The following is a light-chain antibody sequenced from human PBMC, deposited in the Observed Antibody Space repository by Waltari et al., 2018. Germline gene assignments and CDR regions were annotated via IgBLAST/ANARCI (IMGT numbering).Light chain of an antibody. CDR2: HAS. J-gene: IGKJ1*01. V-gene: IGKV3-20*01. Sequence: EVVLTQSPGTLSLSPGAGATLSCRASQGISHYLAWYQHKPGQATRLLIYHASSRATGIPDRFSGSGSGTDFSLTISRLEPEDFAVYYCQHYVNLPATFGQGTKVEIK. CDR1: QGISHY. CDR3: QHYVNLPAT.